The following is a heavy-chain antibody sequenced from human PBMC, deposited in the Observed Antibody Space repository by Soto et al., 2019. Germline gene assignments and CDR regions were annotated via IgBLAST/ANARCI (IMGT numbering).Heavy chain of an antibody. V-gene: IGHV2-70*01. Sequence: VSGPTLVNSTQTFTLTCSCSGFSLTTTGMCVGWIRQPPGKALEWLALIDWDDGNFYSPSLKTSLTISKDTSKNQVVLTMTSMDPVDTATYFCARITQGGYCYFDPWGRGTQVTVPS. D-gene: IGHD2-21*02. CDR3: ARITQGGYCYFDP. J-gene: IGHJ5*02. CDR1: GFSLTTTGMC. CDR2: IDWDDGN.